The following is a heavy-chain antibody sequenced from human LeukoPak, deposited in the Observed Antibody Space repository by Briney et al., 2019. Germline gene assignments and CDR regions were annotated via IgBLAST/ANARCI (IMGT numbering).Heavy chain of an antibody. J-gene: IGHJ4*02. Sequence: GESLKISCKGSGYSFTSYWIGWVRQMPGKGLEWMGIIYPGDSDTRYSPSFQGQVTISADKSISTAYLQWSSLKASDTAMYYCARGSRSIYDILTGPLDYWGQGTLVTVSS. V-gene: IGHV5-51*01. D-gene: IGHD3-9*01. CDR3: ARGSRSIYDILTGPLDY. CDR1: GYSFTSYW. CDR2: IYPGDSDT.